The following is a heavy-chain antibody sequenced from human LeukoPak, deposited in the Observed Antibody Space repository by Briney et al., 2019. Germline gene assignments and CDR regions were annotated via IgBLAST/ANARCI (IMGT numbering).Heavy chain of an antibody. CDR2: IYTDGST. CDR1: GVSISSDY. Sequence: PSETLSLTCTVSGVSISSDYWRWLRQPPGRGLEWVGYIYTDGSTNYNPSLKSRVTISVDTSKNLFALKLSFVTAADTAVYYCAKSYYDYSTYYSYYFNLWGQGALVTVSS. V-gene: IGHV4-4*09. D-gene: IGHD3-22*01. J-gene: IGHJ4*02. CDR3: AKSYYDYSTYYSYYFNL.